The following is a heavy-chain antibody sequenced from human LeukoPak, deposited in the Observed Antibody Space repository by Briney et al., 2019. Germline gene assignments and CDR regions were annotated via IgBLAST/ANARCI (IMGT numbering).Heavy chain of an antibody. J-gene: IGHJ5*02. CDR3: ARDWDIVVVPDGIRFDP. CDR2: IRYDGSNK. V-gene: IGHV3-30*02. D-gene: IGHD2-2*01. CDR1: GFTFSSYG. Sequence: GGSLRLSCAASGFTFSSYGMHWVRQAPGKGLEWVAFIRYDGSNKYYADSVKGRFTISRDNSKNTLYLQMNSLRAEDTAVYYCARDWDIVVVPDGIRFDPWGQGTLVTVSS.